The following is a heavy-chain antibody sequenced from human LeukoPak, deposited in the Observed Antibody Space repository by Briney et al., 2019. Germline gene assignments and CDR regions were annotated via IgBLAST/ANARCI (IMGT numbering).Heavy chain of an antibody. CDR2: IVVGSGNT. CDR1: GFTFTSSA. J-gene: IGHJ4*02. V-gene: IGHV1-58*02. CDR3: AAVGYGDHTDFDY. Sequence: SVKVSCKASGFTFTSSAMQWVRQARGQRLEWIGWIVVGSGNTNYAQKFQKRVTITRDMSTSTAYMELSSLRSEDTAVYYCAAVGYGDHTDFDYWGQGTLVTVSS. D-gene: IGHD4-17*01.